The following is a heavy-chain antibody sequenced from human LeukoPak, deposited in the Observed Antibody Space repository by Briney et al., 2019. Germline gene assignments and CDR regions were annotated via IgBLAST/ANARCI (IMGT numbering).Heavy chain of an antibody. CDR3: ARDADCSGGSCYYFDY. CDR2: IYTSGST. V-gene: IGHV4-61*02. J-gene: IGHJ4*02. Sequence: SETLSVTCTVSGGSISSGSYYWSWIRQPAGKGLEWIGRIYTSGSTNYNPSLKSRVTISVDTSKNQFSLKLSSVTAADTAVYYCARDADCSGGSCYYFDYWGQGTLVTVSS. D-gene: IGHD2-15*01. CDR1: GGSISSGSYY.